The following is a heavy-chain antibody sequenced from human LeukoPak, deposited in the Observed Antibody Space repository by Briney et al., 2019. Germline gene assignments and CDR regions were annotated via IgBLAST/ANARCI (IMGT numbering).Heavy chain of an antibody. V-gene: IGHV3-53*01. CDR2: IYSGGST. Sequence: PGGSLRLSCAASTFSFSEYPMGWVRQAPGKGLEWVSVIYSGGSTYYADSVKGRFTISRDNSKNTLYLQMNSLRAEDTAVYYCAREDYGVFSWGQGTLVTVS. J-gene: IGHJ5*02. D-gene: IGHD4-17*01. CDR3: AREDYGVFS. CDR1: TFSFSEYP.